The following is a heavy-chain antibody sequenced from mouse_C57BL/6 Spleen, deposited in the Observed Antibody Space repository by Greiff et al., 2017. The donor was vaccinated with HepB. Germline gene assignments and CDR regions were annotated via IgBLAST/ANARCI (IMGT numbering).Heavy chain of an antibody. J-gene: IGHJ3*01. V-gene: IGHV1-74*01. CDR3: AISAYGYDGFAY. CDR2: IHPSDSDT. CDR1: GYTFTSYW. Sequence: QVQLKQPGAELVKPGASVKVSCKASGYTFTSYWMHWVKQRPGQGLEWIGRIHPSDSDTNYNQKFKGKATLTVDKSSSTAYMQLSSLTSEDSAVYYCAISAYGYDGFAYWGQGTLVTVSA. D-gene: IGHD2-2*01.